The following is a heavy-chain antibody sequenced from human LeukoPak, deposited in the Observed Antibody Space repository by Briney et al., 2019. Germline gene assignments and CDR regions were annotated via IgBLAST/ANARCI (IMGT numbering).Heavy chain of an antibody. CDR2: ISAYKGNT. V-gene: IGHV1-18*01. CDR3: ARSLNPNDDSSGWYDY. D-gene: IGHD6-19*01. Sequence: ASVKFSCKASGHTFTSYGISWVRRAPGQGLEGRGWISAYKGNTNYAQKLQGRVTMTTDTSTSTAYMELRSLRSDDTAVYYCARSLNPNDDSSGWYDYWGQGTLVTVSS. J-gene: IGHJ4*02. CDR1: GHTFTSYG.